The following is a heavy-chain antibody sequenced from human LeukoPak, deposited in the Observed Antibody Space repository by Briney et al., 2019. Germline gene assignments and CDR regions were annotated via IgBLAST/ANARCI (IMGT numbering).Heavy chain of an antibody. V-gene: IGHV3-48*01. Sequence: GGSLRLSCAASGFTFSTYNMNWVRQAPGKGLEWISYINADSSTIQYADSVRGRFTTSRDNAKNSLYLQMNSLRAEDTAVYYCVRDNSRGQSLGVIYWGQGSLVTVSS. D-gene: IGHD3-22*01. J-gene: IGHJ4*02. CDR1: GFTFSTYN. CDR2: INADSSTI. CDR3: VRDNSRGQSLGVIY.